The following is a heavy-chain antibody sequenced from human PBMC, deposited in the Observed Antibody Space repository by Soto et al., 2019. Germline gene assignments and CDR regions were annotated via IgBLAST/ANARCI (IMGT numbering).Heavy chain of an antibody. CDR2: IDHDGPT. CDR3: VRDSHGDY. CDR1: GFTFSNYW. Sequence: EVQLVESGGGLVQPGGSLRLSCAGSGFTFSNYWMHWVCQAPGKGLEWVSRIDHDGPTDYADSVRGRFTISRDNAENTLSLQMNSLRPEDTAVYYCVRDSHGDYWGQGTRVTVSS. V-gene: IGHV3-74*01. J-gene: IGHJ4*02.